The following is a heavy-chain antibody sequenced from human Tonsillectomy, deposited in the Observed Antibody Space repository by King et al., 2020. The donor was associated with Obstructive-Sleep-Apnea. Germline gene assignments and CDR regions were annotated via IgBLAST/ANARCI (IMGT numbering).Heavy chain of an antibody. Sequence: VQLVESGGVVVQPGGSLRLSCAASGFTFDDYTMHWVRQAPGKGLEWVSLISWDGGSTYYADSVKGRFTISRDNSKNSLYLQMNSLRTEDTALYYCAKDIAVAGTTTPTFDYWGQGTLVTVSS. CDR2: ISWDGGST. CDR3: AKDIAVAGTTTPTFDY. J-gene: IGHJ4*02. V-gene: IGHV3-43*01. CDR1: GFTFDDYT. D-gene: IGHD6-19*01.